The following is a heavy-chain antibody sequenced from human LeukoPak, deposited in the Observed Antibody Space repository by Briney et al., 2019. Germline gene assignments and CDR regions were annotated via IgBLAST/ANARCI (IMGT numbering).Heavy chain of an antibody. CDR2: ISGSGGST. V-gene: IGHV3-23*01. CDR1: GFTLEHYG. CDR3: AKEVYYYDSSGYNY. Sequence: GGSLRLSCEASGFTLEHYGMSWVRQAPGKGVEWVSAISGSGGSTYYADSVKGRFTISRDNSKNTLYLQMNSLRAEDTAVYYCAKEVYYYDSSGYNYWGQGTLVTVSS. D-gene: IGHD3-22*01. J-gene: IGHJ4*02.